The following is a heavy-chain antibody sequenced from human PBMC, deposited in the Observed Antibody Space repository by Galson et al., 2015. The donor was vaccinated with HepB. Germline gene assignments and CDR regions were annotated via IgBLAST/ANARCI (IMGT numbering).Heavy chain of an antibody. CDR2: ISGSANSI. Sequence: SLRLSCAASGFTFSNSEMNWVRQAPGRGLEWISYISGSANSIFYTDSVKGRFTISRDNAKNSLYLQMDSLRAEDTAVDYCARRISLVRGIITKPDYYYGMDVWGQGTTVTVAS. V-gene: IGHV3-48*03. CDR3: ARRISLVRGIITKPDYYYGMDV. D-gene: IGHD3-10*01. J-gene: IGHJ6*02. CDR1: GFTFSNSE.